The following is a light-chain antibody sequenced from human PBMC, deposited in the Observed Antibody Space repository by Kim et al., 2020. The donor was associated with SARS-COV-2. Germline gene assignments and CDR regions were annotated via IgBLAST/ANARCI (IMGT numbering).Light chain of an antibody. Sequence: QSVLTQPPSVSGAPGQRVTISCTGSSSNIGAGYDVPWYQQLPTTAPKLLIYGNSNRPSGVPDRFSGSKSGTSASLAITGLQAEDEADYYCQSYDSSLSGWVFGGGTQLTVL. V-gene: IGLV1-40*01. CDR1: SSNIGAGYD. CDR3: QSYDSSLSGWV. CDR2: GNS. J-gene: IGLJ3*02.